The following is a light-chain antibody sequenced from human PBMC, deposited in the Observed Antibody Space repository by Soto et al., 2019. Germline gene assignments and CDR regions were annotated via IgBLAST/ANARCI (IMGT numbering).Light chain of an antibody. V-gene: IGKV3-20*01. J-gene: IGKJ1*01. Sequence: EIVLTQSPGTLSLSPGERATLSCRASQSVSSSYLAWYQQKPGQAPRLLIYGASSRATGIPDRFSGSGSGTDFTLTISRLEPEHFSTYYCLQHNNYPWTFGQGTRVEIK. CDR2: GAS. CDR3: LQHNNYPWT. CDR1: QSVSSSY.